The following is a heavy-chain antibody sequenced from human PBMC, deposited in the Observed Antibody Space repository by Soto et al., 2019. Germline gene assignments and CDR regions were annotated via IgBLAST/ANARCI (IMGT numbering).Heavy chain of an antibody. V-gene: IGHV3-30-3*01. J-gene: IGHJ4*02. Sequence: QVQLVESGGGVVQPGRSLRLSCAASGLTFSSYAMHWVRQAPGKGLEWVAVISYDGSNKYYADSVKGRFTISRDNSKNTLYLQMNSLRAEDTAVYYCASPPHDGDYFDYWGQGTLVTVSS. CDR1: GLTFSSYA. CDR2: ISYDGSNK. CDR3: ASPPHDGDYFDY. D-gene: IGHD4-17*01.